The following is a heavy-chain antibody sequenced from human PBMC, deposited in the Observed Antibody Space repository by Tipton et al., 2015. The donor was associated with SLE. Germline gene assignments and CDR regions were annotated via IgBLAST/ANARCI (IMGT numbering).Heavy chain of an antibody. Sequence: LRLSCTVSGGSIRSSRHFWGWIRQPPGKGLEWIGQMYHSGSTNYNPSLKSRVTISVDTSKNQFSLKLSSVTAADTAVYFCTRGPVGSGYYSSSDAFDFWGQGTMVTVSS. D-gene: IGHD3-22*01. J-gene: IGHJ3*01. CDR1: GGSIRSSRHF. CDR2: MYHSGST. V-gene: IGHV4-61*05. CDR3: TRGPVGSGYYSSSDAFDF.